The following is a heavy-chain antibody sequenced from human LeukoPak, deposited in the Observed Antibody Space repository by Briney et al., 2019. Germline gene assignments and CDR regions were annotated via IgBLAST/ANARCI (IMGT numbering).Heavy chain of an antibody. D-gene: IGHD3/OR15-3a*01. J-gene: IGHJ5*02. CDR1: GGSISSYY. CDR2: IYYSGST. Sequence: SETLSLTCAVYGGSISSYYWSWIRQPPGKGLEWIGYIYYSGSTNYNPSLKSRVTISVDTSKNQFSLKLSSVTAADTAVYYCARFWPGLEEYNWFDPWGQGTLVTVSS. CDR3: ARFWPGLEEYNWFDP. V-gene: IGHV4-59*01.